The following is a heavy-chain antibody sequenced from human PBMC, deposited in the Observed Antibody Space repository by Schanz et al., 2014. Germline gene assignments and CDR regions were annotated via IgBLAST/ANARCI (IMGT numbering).Heavy chain of an antibody. CDR3: ARGGYSSGWYDRDIAHFDY. D-gene: IGHD6-19*01. CDR1: GYTLTAYY. Sequence: QVQLVQSGAEVKKPGASVKVSCKASGYTLTAYYMHWVRQAPGQGLEWMGWINPDSGGTNYAQKFQGRVTMTRDMSINTAYMELSRLRSDDSAVYYCARGGYSSGWYDRDIAHFDYWGQGTLVTVSS. J-gene: IGHJ4*02. V-gene: IGHV1-2*02. CDR2: INPDSGGT.